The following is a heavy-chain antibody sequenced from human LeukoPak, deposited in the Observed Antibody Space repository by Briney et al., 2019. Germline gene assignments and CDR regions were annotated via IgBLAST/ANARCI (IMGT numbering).Heavy chain of an antibody. V-gene: IGHV3-23*01. CDR1: GFTFSSYA. Sequence: GGSLRLSCAASGFTFSSYAMSWVRQAPGKGLEWVSAISGSGGSTYYADSVKGRFTISRDNSKNTLYLQMNSLRAEDTAVYHCAKKITMVRGPSRFDYWGQGPLVPVSS. D-gene: IGHD3-10*01. J-gene: IGHJ4*02. CDR2: ISGSGGST. CDR3: AKKITMVRGPSRFDY.